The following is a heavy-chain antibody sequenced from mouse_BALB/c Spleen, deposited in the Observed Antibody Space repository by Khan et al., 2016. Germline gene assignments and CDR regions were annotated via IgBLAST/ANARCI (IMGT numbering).Heavy chain of an antibody. CDR3: AYDGYYAWFRN. V-gene: IGHV3-2*02. J-gene: IGHJ3*01. CDR1: GFSITSDYA. Sequence: EVQLQESGPGLVKPSQSLSLTCTVTGFSITSDYAWNWVRQFPGNKLEWMGYISYSGLTNYNPSLKSRISITRDTSKNQFFLQLISVTTEDTATXFCAYDGYYAWFRNWGRGTIVTMSA. D-gene: IGHD2-3*01. CDR2: ISYSGLT.